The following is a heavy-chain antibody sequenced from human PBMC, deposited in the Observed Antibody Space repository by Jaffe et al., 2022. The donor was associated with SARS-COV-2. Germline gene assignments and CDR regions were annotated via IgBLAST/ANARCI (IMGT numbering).Heavy chain of an antibody. V-gene: IGHV3-15*01. CDR3: TTLEHYYNVDV. J-gene: IGHJ6*02. Sequence: EVQLVESGGGLVKPGGSLRLSCVASDFSFSNAWLNWVRRAPGKGLEWVGQIKSKTDGGTTDYAAPVKGRFTVSRDDSKNTLYLQMSSLKTEDTAVYYCTTLEHYYNVDVWGQGTTVTVSS. CDR2: IKSKTDGGTT. CDR1: DFSFSNAW.